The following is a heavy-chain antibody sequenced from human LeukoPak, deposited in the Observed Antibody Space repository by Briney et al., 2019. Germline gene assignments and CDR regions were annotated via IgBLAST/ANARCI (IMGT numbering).Heavy chain of an antibody. D-gene: IGHD5-18*01. CDR3: VRWQQPRGFDS. V-gene: IGHV4-59*08. CDR2: VYHSGST. J-gene: IGHJ5*01. Sequence: SETLSLTCTLSGGSMRLLYWGWIRQPPGKGLEWIGNVYHSGSTNYNPSLKTRLSLSVDTSKNQFSLRLRSVTAADTAIYYCVRWQQPRGFDSWGQGTLVSVSS. CDR1: GGSMRLLY.